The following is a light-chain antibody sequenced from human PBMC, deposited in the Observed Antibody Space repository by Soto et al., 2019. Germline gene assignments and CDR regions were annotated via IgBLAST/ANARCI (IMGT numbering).Light chain of an antibody. Sequence: EVVLTQSPGTLSLSPGERATLSCRASQSVSTNQLAWYQQKPGQAPRLLIYGASSRATGIADRFSGSGSGTDFTLTISRLEPEDFAVYYCQYYGSSGTFGQGTKVDVK. V-gene: IGKV3-20*01. J-gene: IGKJ1*01. CDR3: QYYGSSGT. CDR2: GAS. CDR1: QSVSTNQ.